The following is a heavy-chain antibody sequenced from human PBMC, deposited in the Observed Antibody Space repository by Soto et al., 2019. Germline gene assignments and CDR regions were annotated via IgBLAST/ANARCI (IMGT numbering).Heavy chain of an antibody. CDR3: ARDLGYCSGGSCRTYYYGMDV. CDR2: IYTSGST. V-gene: IGHV4-4*07. CDR1: GGSISSYY. J-gene: IGHJ6*02. Sequence: SETLSLTCTVSGGSISSYYWSWIRQPAGKGLEWIGRIYTSGSTNYNPSLKSRITMSVDTSKNQFSLKLSSVTAADTAVYYCARDLGYCSGGSCRTYYYGMDVWGQGTTVTVSS. D-gene: IGHD2-15*01.